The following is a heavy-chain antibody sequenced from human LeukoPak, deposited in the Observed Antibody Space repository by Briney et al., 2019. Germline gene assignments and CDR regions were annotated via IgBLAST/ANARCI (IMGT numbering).Heavy chain of an antibody. CDR3: ARPNCSGGSCYSLGAFDI. D-gene: IGHD2-15*01. J-gene: IGHJ4*02. Sequence: SETLSLTCTVSGGSISSSSYFWGWIRQPPGKGLEWIGNIYYSGSNHYNPSLKSRVTMSTDTSKNQFSLKLSSVTAADTAVYYCARPNCSGGSCYSLGAFDIWGQGTLVTVSS. CDR1: GGSISSSSYF. CDR2: IYYSGSN. V-gene: IGHV4-39*01.